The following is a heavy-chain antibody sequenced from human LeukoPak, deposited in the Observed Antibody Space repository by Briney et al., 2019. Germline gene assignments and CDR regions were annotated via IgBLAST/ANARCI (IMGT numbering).Heavy chain of an antibody. D-gene: IGHD3-22*01. CDR1: GFTFSSYA. J-gene: IGHJ3*02. CDR2: ISGSGGST. CDR3: ARDLSGYYDSSGYYSYEIGHDAFDI. Sequence: GGSLRLSCAASGFTFSSYAMTWVRQAPGKGLEWVSAISGSGGSTYYADSVKGRFTISRDNAKNSLYLQMNSLRAEDTAVYYCARDLSGYYDSSGYYSYEIGHDAFDIWGQGTMVTVSS. V-gene: IGHV3-23*01.